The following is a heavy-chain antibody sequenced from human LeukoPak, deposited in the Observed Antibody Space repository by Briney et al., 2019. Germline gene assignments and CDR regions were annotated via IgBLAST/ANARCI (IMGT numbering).Heavy chain of an antibody. D-gene: IGHD2-15*01. J-gene: IGHJ4*02. V-gene: IGHV3-15*01. CDR3: AKGPHIVVVVAHFDY. CDR2: IKSKTDGGTT. Sequence: GGSLRLSCAASGFTFSNAWMSWVRQAPGKGLQWVGRIKSKTDGGTTHYAAPVKGRFTISRDDSKNTLYLQMNSLRAEDTAVYYCAKGPHIVVVVAHFDYWGQGTLVTVSS. CDR1: GFTFSNAW.